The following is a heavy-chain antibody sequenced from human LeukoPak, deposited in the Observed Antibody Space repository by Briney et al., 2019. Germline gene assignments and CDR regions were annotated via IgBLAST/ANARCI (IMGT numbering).Heavy chain of an antibody. J-gene: IGHJ3*02. V-gene: IGHV3-11*01. CDR2: ISTSGSTI. Sequence: GGSLRLSCSASGFTVSSNYMSWVRQAPGKGLEWVSYISTSGSTIYYADSVKGRFTISRDNAKNSLYLQMNSLRAEDTAVYYCANPRVGGTRRDAFDIWGQGTMVTVSS. CDR1: GFTVSSNY. D-gene: IGHD1-26*01. CDR3: ANPRVGGTRRDAFDI.